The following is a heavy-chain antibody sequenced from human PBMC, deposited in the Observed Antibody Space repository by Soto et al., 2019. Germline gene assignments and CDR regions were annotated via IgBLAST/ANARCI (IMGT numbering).Heavy chain of an antibody. CDR3: ARSGIAAAGSRFAFDI. J-gene: IGHJ3*02. V-gene: IGHV3-21*01. Sequence: GGSLRLSCAASGFTFSSYSMNWVRQAPGKGLEWVSSISSSSSYIYYADSVKGRFTISRDNAKNSLYLQMNSLRAEDTAVYYCARSGIAAAGSRFAFDIWGQGTMATVSS. D-gene: IGHD6-13*01. CDR2: ISSSSSYI. CDR1: GFTFSSYS.